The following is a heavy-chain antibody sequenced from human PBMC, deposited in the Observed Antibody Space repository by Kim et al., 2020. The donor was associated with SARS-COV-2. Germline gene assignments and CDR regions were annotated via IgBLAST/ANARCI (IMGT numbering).Heavy chain of an antibody. CDR2: ISSDGSKK. CDR3: VKDEGGRNMAAGVLEI. V-gene: IGHV3-30*18. D-gene: IGHD3-16*01. Sequence: GGSLRLSCGSSGITFRSYVIHWVRQAPGKGLEWVALISSDGSKKYYADSVKGRFTISRDNSKDTLYLQMNSLRAEDTAVYHCVKDEGGRNMAAGVLEIWG. CDR1: GITFRSYV. J-gene: IGHJ3*02.